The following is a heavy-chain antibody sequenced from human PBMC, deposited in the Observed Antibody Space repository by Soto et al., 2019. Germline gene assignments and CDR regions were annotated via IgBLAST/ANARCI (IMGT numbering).Heavy chain of an antibody. CDR2: ISFDGTKK. V-gene: IGHV3-30-3*01. Sequence: QAQLVESGGGVVQPGRSLRLSCAASGFTFNIYALHWVRQAPGKGLEWVAVISFDGTKKYYGDSVKGRFTISRDNLKNTLYLQMNNLRVEDAALYFCAREDDYGYRYINYGLDVWGQGTTVTVSS. J-gene: IGHJ6*02. CDR1: GFTFNIYA. D-gene: IGHD4-17*01. CDR3: AREDDYGYRYINYGLDV.